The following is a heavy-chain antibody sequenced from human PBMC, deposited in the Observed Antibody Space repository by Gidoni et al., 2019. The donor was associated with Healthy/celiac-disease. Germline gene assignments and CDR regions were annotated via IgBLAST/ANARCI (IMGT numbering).Heavy chain of an antibody. CDR1: GGPISRGGYY. CDR2: IYYSGST. J-gene: IGHJ6*02. Sequence: QVQLQESGPGLVKPSQTLSLTCTVSGGPISRGGYYWSWSRQHPGKGLEWIGYIYYSGSTYYNPSLKSRVTISVDTSKNQFSLKLSSVTAADTAVYYCARVARFLEWLGMDVWGQGTTVTVSS. D-gene: IGHD3-3*01. V-gene: IGHV4-31*03. CDR3: ARVARFLEWLGMDV.